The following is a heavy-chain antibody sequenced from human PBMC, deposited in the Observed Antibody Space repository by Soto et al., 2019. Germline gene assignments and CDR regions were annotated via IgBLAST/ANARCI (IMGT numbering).Heavy chain of an antibody. CDR1: GGSISSSSYY. V-gene: IGHV4-39*01. CDR2: IYYSGST. J-gene: IGHJ4*02. D-gene: IGHD2-15*01. CDR3: ARHGGTAPEFDY. Sequence: PSETLSLTCTVSGGSISSSSYYWGWIRQPPGKGLEWIGSIYYSGSTYYNPSLKSRVTISVDTSKNQFSLKLSSVTAADTAVYYCARHGGTAPEFDYWGQGTLVTVSS.